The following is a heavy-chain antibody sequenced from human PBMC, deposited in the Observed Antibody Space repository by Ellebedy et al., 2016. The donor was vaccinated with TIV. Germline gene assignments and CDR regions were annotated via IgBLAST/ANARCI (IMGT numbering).Heavy chain of an antibody. CDR3: ARHGERITMVRGVILYYYGMDV. V-gene: IGHV4-61*01. CDR1: GDSVSSGSYY. D-gene: IGHD3-10*01. CDR2: INHSGST. J-gene: IGHJ6*02. Sequence: SETLSLTCTVSGDSVSSGSYYWSWIRQPPGKGLDWIGEINHSGSTNYNPSLKSRVTISVDTSKNQFSLNLSSVTAAGTAVYYFARHGERITMVRGVILYYYGMDVWGQGTTVTVSS.